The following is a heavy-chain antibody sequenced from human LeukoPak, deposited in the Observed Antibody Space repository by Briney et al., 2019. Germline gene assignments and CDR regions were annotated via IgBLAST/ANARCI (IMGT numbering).Heavy chain of an antibody. Sequence: SGGSLRLSCAASGFTFNRYWMHWVRQAPGKGLEWVSGISWNSGSIGYADSVKGRFTISRDNAKNSLYLQMNSLRAEDTALYYCVAGAYDILTAPQVSWGQGTLVTVSS. J-gene: IGHJ5*02. D-gene: IGHD3-9*01. V-gene: IGHV3-9*01. CDR1: GFTFNRYW. CDR2: ISWNSGSI. CDR3: VAGAYDILTAPQVS.